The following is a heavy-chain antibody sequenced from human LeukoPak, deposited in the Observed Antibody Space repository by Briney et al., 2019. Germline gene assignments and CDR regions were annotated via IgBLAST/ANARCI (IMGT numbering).Heavy chain of an antibody. CDR2: IFHSGST. J-gene: IGHJ4*02. V-gene: IGHV4-4*02. CDR1: SGSIFSSNW. Sequence: PSETLSLTCAVSSGSIFSSNWWSWVRQPPGKGLEWIGQIFHSGSTSYSPSLKSRVTISVDKSKNQFSLRLTSVTAADTAVYYCARSPTKRVPEDYWGQGTLVTVSS. CDR3: ARSPTKRVPEDY. D-gene: IGHD2-2*01.